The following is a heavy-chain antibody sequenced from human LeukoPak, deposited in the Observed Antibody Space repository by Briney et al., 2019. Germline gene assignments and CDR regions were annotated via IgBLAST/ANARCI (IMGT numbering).Heavy chain of an antibody. D-gene: IGHD3-9*01. Sequence: ASVKVSCKASGYTFTSYAMHWVRQAPGQRLEWMGWINAGNGNTKYSQKFQGRVTITRDTSASTAYMELSSLRSEDTAVYYCARGHDILAGYWLDYWGQGTLVTVSS. V-gene: IGHV1-3*01. CDR3: ARGHDILAGYWLDY. J-gene: IGHJ4*02. CDR2: INAGNGNT. CDR1: GYTFTSYA.